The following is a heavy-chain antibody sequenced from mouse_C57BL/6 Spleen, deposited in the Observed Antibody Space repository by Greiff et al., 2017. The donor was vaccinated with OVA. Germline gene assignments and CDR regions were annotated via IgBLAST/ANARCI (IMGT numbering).Heavy chain of an antibody. V-gene: IGHV1-26*01. J-gene: IGHJ2*01. Sequence: VQLQQSGPELVKPGASVKISCKASGYTFTDYYMNWVKQSHGKSLEWIGDINPNNGGTSYNQKFKGKATLTVDKSSSTAYMELRSLTSEDSAVYYCARKEGGYYNYFDYWGQGTTLTVSS. CDR3: ARKEGGYYNYFDY. CDR1: GYTFTDYY. D-gene: IGHD2-3*01. CDR2: INPNNGGT.